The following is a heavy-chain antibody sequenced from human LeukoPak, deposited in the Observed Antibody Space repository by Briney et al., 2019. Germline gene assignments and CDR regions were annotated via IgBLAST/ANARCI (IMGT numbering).Heavy chain of an antibody. D-gene: IGHD6-13*01. CDR1: GGSFSGYY. CDR3: ARRKGIAGQHAPRRVRFNWFDP. Sequence: SETLSLTCAVYGGSFSGYYWSWIRQPPGKGLEWIGEINHSGSTNYNPSLKSRVTISVDTSKNQFSLKLSSVTAADTAVYYCARRKGIAGQHAPRRVRFNWFDPWGQGTLVTVSS. J-gene: IGHJ5*02. V-gene: IGHV4-34*01. CDR2: INHSGST.